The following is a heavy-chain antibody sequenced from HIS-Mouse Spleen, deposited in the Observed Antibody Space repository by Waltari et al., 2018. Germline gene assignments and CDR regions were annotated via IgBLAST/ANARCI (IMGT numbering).Heavy chain of an antibody. CDR2: ISYDGSNK. CDR1: GFTFRGSG. Sequence: QVQLVESGGGVVQPGRSLRLACGASGFTFRGSGMHWVRQAPGKGLEWVAVISYDGSNKYYADSVKGRFTISRDNSKNTLYLQMNSLRAEDTAVYYCAKDKHHAFDYWGQGTLVTVSS. CDR3: AKDKHHAFDY. V-gene: IGHV3-30*18. J-gene: IGHJ4*02.